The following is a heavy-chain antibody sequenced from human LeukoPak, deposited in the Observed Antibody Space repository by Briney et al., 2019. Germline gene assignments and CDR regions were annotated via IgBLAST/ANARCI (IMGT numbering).Heavy chain of an antibody. CDR3: AKAETVTQRGYFDH. CDR2: VSYDGSNK. D-gene: IGHD4-17*01. Sequence: GGSLRLSCAASGFIFSSYGMHWVRQAPGKGLEWVAVVSYDGSNKYYADSVKGRFTISRDNSKNTLYLQMNSLRAEDTAVYYCAKAETVTQRGYFDHWGQGTLVTASS. CDR1: GFIFSSYG. V-gene: IGHV3-30*18. J-gene: IGHJ4*02.